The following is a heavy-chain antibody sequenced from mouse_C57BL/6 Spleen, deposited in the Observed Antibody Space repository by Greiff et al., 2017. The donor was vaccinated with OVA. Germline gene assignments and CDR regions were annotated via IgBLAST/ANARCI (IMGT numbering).Heavy chain of an antibody. Sequence: VKLMESGGGLVQSGRSLRLSCATSGFTFSDFYMEWVRQAPGKGLEWIAASRNKANDYTTEYSASVKGRFIVSRDTSQSILYLQMNALRAEDTAIYYCAREYEGAMDYWGQGTSVTVSS. J-gene: IGHJ4*01. CDR1: GFTFSDFY. D-gene: IGHD2-14*01. CDR3: AREYEGAMDY. V-gene: IGHV7-1*01. CDR2: SRNKANDYTT.